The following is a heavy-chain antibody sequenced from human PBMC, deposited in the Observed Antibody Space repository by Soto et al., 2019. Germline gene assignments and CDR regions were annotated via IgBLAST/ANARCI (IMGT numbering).Heavy chain of an antibody. V-gene: IGHV4-34*01. J-gene: IGHJ4*02. Sequence: SETLSLTCAVYGGSFSGYYWSWIRQPPGKGLEWIGEINHRGSTNYNPSLKSRVTISVDTSKNQFSLKLSSVTAADTAVYYCARRGYSSSWSTAPYDYWGQGTLVTVSS. D-gene: IGHD6-13*01. CDR3: ARRGYSSSWSTAPYDY. CDR2: INHRGST. CDR1: GGSFSGYY.